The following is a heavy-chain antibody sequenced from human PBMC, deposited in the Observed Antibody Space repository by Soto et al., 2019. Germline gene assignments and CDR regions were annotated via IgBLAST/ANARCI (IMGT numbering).Heavy chain of an antibody. V-gene: IGHV3-23*01. CDR3: AKDRTYYDTIVYYFVPDH. CDR2: ISGSGARR. Sequence: GGSLRLSCVASGFDFTNYALSWVRQAPGKGLEWVSSISGSGARRDSADSVKGRFSISRDNSNTTHDLKMNFLRVDDTAVYYCAKDRTYYDTIVYYFVPDHWGQGTLVTVSS. J-gene: IGHJ4*02. D-gene: IGHD3-22*01. CDR1: GFDFTNYA.